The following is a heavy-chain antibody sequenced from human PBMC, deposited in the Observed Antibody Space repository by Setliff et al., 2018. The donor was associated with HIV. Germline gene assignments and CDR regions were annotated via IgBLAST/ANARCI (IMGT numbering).Heavy chain of an antibody. D-gene: IGHD4-4*01. CDR3: TRHSTDPWSLLDY. J-gene: IGHJ4*02. CDR1: GFIFSGYT. V-gene: IGHV3-21*04. CDR2: ISSSGNFI. Sequence: GGSLRLSCAASGFIFSGYTMVWVRQAPGKGLEWVSSISSSGNFIYYEDSVKGRFTVSRDNAKNSVYLQMDSLRGEDTAVYYCTRHSTDPWSLLDYWGQGTLVTVSS.